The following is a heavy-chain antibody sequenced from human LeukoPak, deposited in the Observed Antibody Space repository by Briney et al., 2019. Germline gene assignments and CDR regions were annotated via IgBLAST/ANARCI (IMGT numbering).Heavy chain of an antibody. V-gene: IGHV3-48*04. D-gene: IGHD3-22*01. J-gene: IGHJ4*02. CDR1: GFRFSSYS. CDR2: ISHTGSTM. Sequence: GGSLRLSCAASGFRFSSYSMNWVRQAPGKGLEWVSYISHTGSTMSYADSVKGRFTISRDNAKNSLYLQMNSLRAEDTAVYYCARDLYYDSSGYYSYWGQGTLVTVSS. CDR3: ARDLYYDSSGYYSY.